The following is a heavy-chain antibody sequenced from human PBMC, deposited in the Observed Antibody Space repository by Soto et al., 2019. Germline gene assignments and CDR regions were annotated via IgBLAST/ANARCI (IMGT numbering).Heavy chain of an antibody. V-gene: IGHV3-30*18. CDR1: GFTFSSYG. J-gene: IGHJ5*02. CDR3: AKDPYSGSHHA. Sequence: QVQLVESGGGVVQPGRSLRLSCAASGFTFSSYGMHWVRQAPGKGLEWVAVISYDGSNKYYADSVKGRFTISRDNSKNTLYLQMNGLRAEDTAVYYCAKDPYSGSHHAWGQGTLVTVSS. D-gene: IGHD1-26*01. CDR2: ISYDGSNK.